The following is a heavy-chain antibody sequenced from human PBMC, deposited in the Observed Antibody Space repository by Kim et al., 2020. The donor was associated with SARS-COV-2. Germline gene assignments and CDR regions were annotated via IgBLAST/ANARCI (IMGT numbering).Heavy chain of an antibody. Sequence: ASVKVSCKASGFTFTNYAINWVRQAPGQRLEWMGWIIPVNGITNYSQKFQGRVTITTDTSASAAYMELSSLRSEDTAVYYCGRGETAYSSSTTCSDAFD. V-gene: IGHV1-3*01. CDR3: GRGETAYSSSTTCSDAFD. CDR1: GFTFTNYA. J-gene: IGHJ2*01. D-gene: IGHD2-2*01. CDR2: IIPVNGIT.